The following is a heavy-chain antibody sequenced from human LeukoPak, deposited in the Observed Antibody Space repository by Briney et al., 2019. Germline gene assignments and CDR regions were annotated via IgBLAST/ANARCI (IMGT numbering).Heavy chain of an antibody. J-gene: IGHJ6*02. CDR3: ARAPYYYDSSGYRPRINYYYGMDV. Sequence: GRSLRLSCAASGFTFSSYGIHWVRQAPGKGLEWVAVIWYDGTNKYYADSVKGRFTISRDNSKNTLYLQMNSLRAEDTAVYYCARAPYYYDSSGYRPRINYYYGMDVWGQGTTVTVSS. CDR1: GFTFSSYG. CDR2: IWYDGTNK. D-gene: IGHD3-22*01. V-gene: IGHV3-33*08.